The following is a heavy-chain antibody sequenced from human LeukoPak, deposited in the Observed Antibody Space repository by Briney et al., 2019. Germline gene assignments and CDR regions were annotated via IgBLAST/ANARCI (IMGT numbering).Heavy chain of an antibody. CDR2: MHQSGST. V-gene: IGHV4-38-2*02. Sequence: SETLSLTCTVSGYSISSGFYWDWIRQPPGKGLEWIGSMHQSGSTSYNPSLKSRVTISLDTSKNQFSLNLTSVTAADTAIYYCAREMGSGSEFDYWGQGTLVTVSS. CDR3: AREMGSGSEFDY. J-gene: IGHJ4*02. D-gene: IGHD6-19*01. CDR1: GYSISSGFY.